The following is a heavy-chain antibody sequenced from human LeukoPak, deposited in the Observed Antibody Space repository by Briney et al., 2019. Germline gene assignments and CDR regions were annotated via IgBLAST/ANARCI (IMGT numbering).Heavy chain of an antibody. J-gene: IGHJ5*02. CDR1: GGSISSYY. CDR3: ARSIWFGGRNWFDP. V-gene: IGHV4-4*07. Sequence: PSETLSLTCTVSGGSISSYYWSWIRQPAGKGLEWIGRIYTSGSTNYNPSLKSRVTMSVDTSKNQFSLKLSSVTAADTAVYYCARSIWFGGRNWFDPWGQGTLVTVSS. CDR2: IYTSGST. D-gene: IGHD3-10*01.